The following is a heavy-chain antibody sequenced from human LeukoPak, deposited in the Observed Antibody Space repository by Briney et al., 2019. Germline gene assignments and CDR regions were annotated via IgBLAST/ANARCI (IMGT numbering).Heavy chain of an antibody. D-gene: IGHD6-6*01. CDR3: ARLFRGSSFVFDI. CDR1: GGSTSSTNSY. Sequence: SETLSLTCTVSGGSTSSTNSYWGWIRQPPGKGLEWIGSSYYSESTYYNPSLKSRVAISVDTSKNQFSLKLSSVTAADTAVYYCARLFRGSSFVFDIWGQGTMVTVSS. V-gene: IGHV4-39*01. J-gene: IGHJ3*02. CDR2: SYYSEST.